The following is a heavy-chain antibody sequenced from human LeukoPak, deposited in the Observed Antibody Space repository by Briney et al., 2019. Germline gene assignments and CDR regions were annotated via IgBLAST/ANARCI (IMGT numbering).Heavy chain of an antibody. J-gene: IGHJ4*02. CDR3: AKAMVRGVIITVDY. CDR1: GFTFSSYG. CDR2: ISYDGSNK. V-gene: IGHV3-30*18. D-gene: IGHD3-10*01. Sequence: GGSLRLSCAASGFTFSSYGMHWVRQAPGKGLEWVAVISYDGSNKYHADSVKGRFTISRDNSKNTLYLQMNSLRAEDTAVYYCAKAMVRGVIITVDYWGQGTLVTVSS.